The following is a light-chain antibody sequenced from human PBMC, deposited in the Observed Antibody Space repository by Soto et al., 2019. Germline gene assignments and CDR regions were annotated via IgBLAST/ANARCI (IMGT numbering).Light chain of an antibody. CDR3: QQYNNWPLT. Sequence: EMVMTQSPATLSVSPGERATLSCRASHRVNTYLAWYQQRPGQAPRLLIYDASTRATDIPARFSGSGSGTEFTLTISSLQSEDFAVYYCQQYNNWPLTFGGGTKVDIK. CDR2: DAS. CDR1: HRVNTY. V-gene: IGKV3-15*01. J-gene: IGKJ4*01.